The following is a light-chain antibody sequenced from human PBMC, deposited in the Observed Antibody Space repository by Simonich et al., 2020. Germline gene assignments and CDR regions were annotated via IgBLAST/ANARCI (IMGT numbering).Light chain of an antibody. CDR2: AAS. CDR3: LQDYNYPV. Sequence: AIQMTQSPSSLSASVGDRVTITCRASQGIRNDLGWYQQKPGKAPKLLTYAASILQSGVPSRFSGSGSGTDFTLTISSLQPEDFATYYCLQDYNYPVFGPGTKVDIK. CDR1: QGIRND. J-gene: IGKJ3*01. V-gene: IGKV1-6*01.